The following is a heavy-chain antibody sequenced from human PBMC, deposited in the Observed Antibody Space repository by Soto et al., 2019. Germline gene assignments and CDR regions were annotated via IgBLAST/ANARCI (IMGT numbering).Heavy chain of an antibody. D-gene: IGHD3-3*01. J-gene: IGHJ6*02. CDR3: ARDHGGFLEGLLPNYYYYYGMDV. CDR2: ISGSGGST. CDR1: GFTFSSYA. V-gene: IGHV3-23*01. Sequence: PGGSLRLSCAASGFTFSSYAMSWVRQAPGKGLEWVSAISGSGGSTYYADSVKGRFTISRDNSKNTLYLQMNSLRAEDTAVYYCARDHGGFLEGLLPNYYYYYGMDVWGQGTTVTVSS.